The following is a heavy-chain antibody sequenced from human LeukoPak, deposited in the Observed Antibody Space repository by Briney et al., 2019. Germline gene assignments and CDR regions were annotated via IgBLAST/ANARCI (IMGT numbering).Heavy chain of an antibody. CDR2: INHSGST. J-gene: IGHJ3*02. CDR1: GGSFSGYY. Sequence: SETLSLTCAVYGGSFSGYYWSWIRQPPGKGLEWIGEINHSGSTNYNPSLESRATISVDTSKNQFSLKLSSVTAADTAVYYCARVGDEAFDIWGQGTMVTVSS. D-gene: IGHD1-26*01. V-gene: IGHV4-34*01. CDR3: ARVGDEAFDI.